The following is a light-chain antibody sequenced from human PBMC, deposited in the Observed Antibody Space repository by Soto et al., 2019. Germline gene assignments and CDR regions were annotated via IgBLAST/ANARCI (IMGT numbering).Light chain of an antibody. J-gene: IGKJ2*01. CDR3: QQGYT. CDR2: GAT. Sequence: VVLTQSPGTLSLSPGERATLSCWASQSISGSFLAWYQQRPGQTPRLLIYGATSRATGIPDRFSGSGSGTDYFLTSSRLEPEDVAVYYCQQGYTFGQGTKLEIK. V-gene: IGKV3-20*01. CDR1: QSISGSF.